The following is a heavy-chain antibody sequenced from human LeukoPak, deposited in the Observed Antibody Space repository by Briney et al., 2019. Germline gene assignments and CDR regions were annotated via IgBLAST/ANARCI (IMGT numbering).Heavy chain of an antibody. CDR3: ASDSDGYNLITSAFDI. CDR1: GGTFSSYA. J-gene: IGHJ3*02. Sequence: SVQVSCKASGGTFSSYAISWVRQAPGQGLEWMGRIIPIFGIANYAQKFQGRVTITADKSTSTAYMELSSLRSEDTAVYYCASDSDGYNLITSAFDIWGQGTMVTVSS. CDR2: IIPIFGIA. V-gene: IGHV1-69*04. D-gene: IGHD5-24*01.